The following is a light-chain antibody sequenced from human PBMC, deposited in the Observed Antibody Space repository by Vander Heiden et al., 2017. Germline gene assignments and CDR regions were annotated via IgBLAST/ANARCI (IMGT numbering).Light chain of an antibody. CDR3: RQGERSPRT. Sequence: DIQMTQSPSSLSASVGDRVTITCRASQSISSYLNWYQQKPGKAPKLLIYAASSLQSGVPSRFSGSGSGTDFTLTISRLQPEDFATYYCRQGERSPRTFGQWTKLELK. CDR1: QSISSY. J-gene: IGKJ2*01. V-gene: IGKV1-39*01. CDR2: AAS.